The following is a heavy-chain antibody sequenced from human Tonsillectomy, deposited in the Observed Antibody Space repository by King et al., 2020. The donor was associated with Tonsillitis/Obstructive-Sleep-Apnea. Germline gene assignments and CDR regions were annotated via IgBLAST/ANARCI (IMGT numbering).Heavy chain of an antibody. CDR2: ISGRGGST. CDR1: GFTLSSYA. J-gene: IGHJ4*02. V-gene: IGHV3-23*04. D-gene: IGHD2-2*01. CDR3: AKRPLIVVVPAAMPRHFDY. Sequence: VQLVQSGGGLVQPGGSLRLSCAASGFTLSSYAMSWVRQAPGKGLEWVSAISGRGGSTYYADSVKGRFTISRDNSKNTLYLQMNSLRAEDTAVYYCAKRPLIVVVPAAMPRHFDYWGQGTLVTVSS.